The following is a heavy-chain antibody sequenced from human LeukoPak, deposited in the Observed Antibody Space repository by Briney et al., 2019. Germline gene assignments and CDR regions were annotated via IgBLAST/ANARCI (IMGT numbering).Heavy chain of an antibody. CDR1: GGSFSGYY. V-gene: IGHV4-34*01. Sequence: SETLSLTCAVYGGSFSGYYWSWLRQPPGKGLEWIGEINHSGSTNYNPSLKSRVTISVDTSKNQFSLKLRSVTGADTAVYYCARGAIVMVRGVIYFDYWGQGALVTVSS. J-gene: IGHJ4*02. CDR3: ARGAIVMVRGVIYFDY. CDR2: INHSGST. D-gene: IGHD3-10*01.